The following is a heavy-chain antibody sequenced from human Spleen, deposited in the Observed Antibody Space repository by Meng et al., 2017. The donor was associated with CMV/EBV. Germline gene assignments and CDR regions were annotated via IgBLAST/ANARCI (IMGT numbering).Heavy chain of an antibody. J-gene: IGHJ2*01. D-gene: IGHD3-10*01. V-gene: IGHV3-23*01. CDR3: AKDGDFGSAGLSLEYFDL. Sequence: FATSAMTLVRLSHRKVLQCLSRIRATVDSTFYTASVTGRFTISRDNATFTLYLPMSSLSAEDTTLCYCAKDGDFGSAGLSLEYFDLWGRGTLVTVSS. CDR1: FATSA. CDR2: IRATVDST.